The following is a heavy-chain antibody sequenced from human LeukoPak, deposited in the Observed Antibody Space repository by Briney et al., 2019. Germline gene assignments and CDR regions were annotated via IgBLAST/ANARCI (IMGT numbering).Heavy chain of an antibody. V-gene: IGHV1-2*06. CDR3: ARETGRITIFGVVTRTNWFDP. Sequence: ASVKVSCKASGYTFTGYYMHWVRQAPRQGLEWMGRINPNSGGTNYAQKFQGRVTMTRDTSISTAYMELSRLRSDDTAVYYCARETGRITIFGVVTRTNWFDPWGQGTLVTVSS. CDR1: GYTFTGYY. CDR2: INPNSGGT. D-gene: IGHD3-3*01. J-gene: IGHJ5*02.